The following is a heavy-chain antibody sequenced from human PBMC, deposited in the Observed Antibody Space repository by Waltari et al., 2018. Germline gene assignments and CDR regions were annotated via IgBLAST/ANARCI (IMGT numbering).Heavy chain of an antibody. D-gene: IGHD3-3*01. CDR2: NNQDGET. Sequence: AQLVESGGTLVRPGGSLRLSCAVPGFGLGDHFGRWVRPAPGKGLEWVARNNQDGETDYVDSVKGRFTISRDNAKNSLFLLLNTLGADDSGVYFCASDPTLFGIRQNYFDSWGQGTQVTVSS. CDR1: GFGLGDHF. CDR3: ASDPTLFGIRQNYFDS. V-gene: IGHV3-7*04. J-gene: IGHJ4*02.